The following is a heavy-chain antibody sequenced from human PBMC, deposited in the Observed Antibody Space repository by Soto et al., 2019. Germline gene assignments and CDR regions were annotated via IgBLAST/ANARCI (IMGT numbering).Heavy chain of an antibody. CDR1: GGTFSSYT. CDR3: ARGGYCSGGSCYFGSTSY. Sequence: GASVKVSCKASGGTFSSYTISWVRQAPGQGLEWMGRIIPILGIANYAQKFQGRVTITADKSTSTAYMELSSLRSEDTAVYYCARGGYCSGGSCYFGSTSYWGQGTLVTVSS. D-gene: IGHD2-15*01. CDR2: IIPILGIA. J-gene: IGHJ4*02. V-gene: IGHV1-69*02.